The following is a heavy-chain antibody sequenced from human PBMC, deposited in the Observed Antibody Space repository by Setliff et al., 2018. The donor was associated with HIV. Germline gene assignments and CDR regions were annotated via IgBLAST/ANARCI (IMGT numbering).Heavy chain of an antibody. CDR3: SRGTLYYDYVWGTPFPFDY. Sequence: SETLSLTCTVSGGSISSHFWSWIRQPPGKGLEWIGSIYYSGSTNYNPSLKSRVTISVVTSKNQFSLKLSSVTAADTAVYYCSRGTLYYDYVWGTPFPFDYWGQGTLVTVSS. J-gene: IGHJ4*02. D-gene: IGHD3-16*01. CDR2: IYYSGST. V-gene: IGHV4-59*11. CDR1: GGSISSHF.